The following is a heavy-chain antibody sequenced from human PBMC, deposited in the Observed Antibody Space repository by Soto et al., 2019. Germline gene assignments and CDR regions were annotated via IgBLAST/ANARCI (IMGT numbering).Heavy chain of an antibody. CDR2: IKQDGSHI. D-gene: IGHD6-6*01. CDR1: GFTFSSNA. J-gene: IGHJ4*02. Sequence: LRLSCSASGFTFSSNALSWVRQAPGKGLEWVANIKQDGSHIYYVDSVKGRFTISRDNAKNSVFLQMNSLRAEDTAVYYCARIGYSSSSLDYWGQGTLVTVSS. CDR3: ARIGYSSSSLDY. V-gene: IGHV3-7*03.